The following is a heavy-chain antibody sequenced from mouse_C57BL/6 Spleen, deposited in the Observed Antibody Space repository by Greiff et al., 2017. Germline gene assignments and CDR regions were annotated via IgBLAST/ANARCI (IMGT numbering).Heavy chain of an antibody. CDR2: IHPSDSDT. V-gene: IGHV1-74*01. CDR3: ARAYDSNYNYYAMDY. Sequence: QVQLQQPGAELVKPGASVKVSCKASGYTFTSYWMHWVKQRPGQGLEWIGRIHPSDSDTNYNQKFKGKATLTVDKSSSTAYMQLSSLTSEDSAVYYCARAYDSNYNYYAMDYWGQGTSGTVSS. CDR1: GYTFTSYW. J-gene: IGHJ4*01. D-gene: IGHD2-5*01.